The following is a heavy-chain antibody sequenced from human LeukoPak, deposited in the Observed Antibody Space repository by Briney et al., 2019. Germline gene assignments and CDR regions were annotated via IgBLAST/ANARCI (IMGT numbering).Heavy chain of an antibody. CDR1: GYTFTSYY. CDR3: ARLPPDYYDSSGQPGSYAFDI. Sequence: ASVKVSCKASGYTFTSYYMHWVRQAPGQGLEWMGIINPSGGSTSYAQKFQGRVTMTRDTSTSTVYMELSSLRSEDTAVYYCARLPPDYYDSSGQPGSYAFDIWGQGTMVTVSS. J-gene: IGHJ3*02. D-gene: IGHD3-22*01. CDR2: INPSGGST. V-gene: IGHV1-46*01.